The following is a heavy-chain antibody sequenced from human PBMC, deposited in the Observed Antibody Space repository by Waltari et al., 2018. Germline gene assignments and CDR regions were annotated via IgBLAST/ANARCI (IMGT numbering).Heavy chain of an antibody. D-gene: IGHD3-10*02. Sequence: EVQLVESGGGLVQPGGSLRLSCVASGFTFSSYFMSWLRQAPGKGLGWVANIKQDGSEKYYVDSVKGRFTISRDNAENLLSLQMNSLRAEDTAVYYCARYVRPIYYMDVWGKGTTVTVSS. CDR2: IKQDGSEK. V-gene: IGHV3-7*04. CDR3: ARYVRPIYYMDV. J-gene: IGHJ6*03. CDR1: GFTFSSYF.